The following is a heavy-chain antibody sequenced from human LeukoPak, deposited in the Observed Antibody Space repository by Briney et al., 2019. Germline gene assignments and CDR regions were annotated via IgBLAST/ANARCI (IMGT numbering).Heavy chain of an antibody. J-gene: IGHJ4*02. CDR1: GFTFSSCS. Sequence: GGSLRLSCAASGFTFSSCSMNWVRQAPGKGLEWVSSISSSSSYIYYADSVKGRFTISRDNAENSLYLQMNSLRAEDTAVYYCARDLNAVVTANFDYWGQGTLVTVSS. CDR3: ARDLNAVVTANFDY. CDR2: ISSSSSYI. D-gene: IGHD2-21*02. V-gene: IGHV3-21*01.